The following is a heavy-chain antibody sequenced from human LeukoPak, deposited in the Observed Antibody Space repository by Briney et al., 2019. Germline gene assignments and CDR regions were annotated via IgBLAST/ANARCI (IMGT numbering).Heavy chain of an antibody. CDR1: GGSISNYY. J-gene: IGHJ4*02. CDR3: ARIMDHGYSDY. V-gene: IGHV4-59*01. CDR2: IFYSGST. Sequence: SETLSLTCTVSGGSISNYYWSWIRQPPGKGLEFIGYIFYSGSTNYNPSLKSRVTISVDTSQNHFSLKLSSVTAADAAVYYCARIMDHGYSDYWGQGTLVTVSS. D-gene: IGHD4/OR15-4a*01.